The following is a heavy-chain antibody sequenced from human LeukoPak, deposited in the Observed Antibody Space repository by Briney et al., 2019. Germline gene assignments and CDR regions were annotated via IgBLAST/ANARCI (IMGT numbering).Heavy chain of an antibody. J-gene: IGHJ4*02. CDR3: VRQRMAVGGLDY. CDR1: GFPFGSYE. CDR2: ISGGGSSL. D-gene: IGHD6-19*01. V-gene: IGHV3-48*03. Sequence: PGGSLRLSCAASGFPFGSYEMTWVRQAPGKGLEWVSYISGGGSSLCYVDSVRGRFTVSRDNAKNSLYLQINGLRVEDTAVYYCVRQRMAVGGLDYWGWGTLVTVSS.